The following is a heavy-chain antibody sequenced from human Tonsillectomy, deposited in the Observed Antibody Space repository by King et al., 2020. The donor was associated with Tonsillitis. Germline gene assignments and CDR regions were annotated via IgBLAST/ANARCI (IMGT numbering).Heavy chain of an antibody. CDR3: AKDRGYWSSTNCYGGMDV. D-gene: IGHD2-2*01. CDR2: ISYDGSNK. CDR1: GFTFSSYG. V-gene: IGHV3-30*18. Sequence: VQLVQSGGGVVQPGRSLRLSCAASGFTFSSYGMHWVRQAPGKGLEWVAVISYDGSNKHYADSVKGRFTISRDNSKNTLYLQMNSLRAEDTAVYYCAKDRGYWSSTNCYGGMDVWGQGTTVTVSS. J-gene: IGHJ6*02.